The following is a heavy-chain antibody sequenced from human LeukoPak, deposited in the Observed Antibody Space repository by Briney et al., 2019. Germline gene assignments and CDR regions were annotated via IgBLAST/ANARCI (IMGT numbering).Heavy chain of an antibody. CDR2: ISHSGTT. Sequence: PSETLSLTCAVSGDSISSSNWWNWFRQPPGKGLEWIGEISHSGTTLYNPSLKSRVTISIDTSNNQFSLNLNSVTAADTAVYYCARDSANGSNWYFDYWGQGTLVAVSS. J-gene: IGHJ4*02. V-gene: IGHV4-4*02. D-gene: IGHD5-24*01. CDR3: ARDSANGSNWYFDY. CDR1: GDSISSSNW.